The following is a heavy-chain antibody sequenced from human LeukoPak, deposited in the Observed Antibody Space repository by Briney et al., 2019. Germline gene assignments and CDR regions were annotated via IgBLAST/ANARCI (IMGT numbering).Heavy chain of an antibody. CDR2: IYHSGST. Sequence: PSETLSLTCAVSGGSISSSNWWSWVRQPPGKGLEWIGEIYHSGSTNYNPSLKSRVTISVDKSKNQFSLKLSSVTAADTAVYYWARVKLTASRSFALWGGATLVIVS. CDR1: GGSISSSNW. V-gene: IGHV4-4*02. D-gene: IGHD1-14*01. J-gene: IGHJ2*01. CDR3: ARVKLTASRSFAL.